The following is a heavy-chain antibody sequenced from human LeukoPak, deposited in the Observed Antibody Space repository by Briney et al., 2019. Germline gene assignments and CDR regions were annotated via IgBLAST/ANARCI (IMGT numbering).Heavy chain of an antibody. V-gene: IGHV3-74*01. Sequence: GGSLRLSSAASGFTFSSYWMHWVRQALGKGLVWVSRINSDGSSTSYADSVKGRFTISRDNAKNTLYLQMNSLGAEDTAVYFCARVDTAMGSLDYWGQGILVTVSS. D-gene: IGHD5-18*01. CDR1: GFTFSSYW. CDR2: INSDGSST. J-gene: IGHJ4*02. CDR3: ARVDTAMGSLDY.